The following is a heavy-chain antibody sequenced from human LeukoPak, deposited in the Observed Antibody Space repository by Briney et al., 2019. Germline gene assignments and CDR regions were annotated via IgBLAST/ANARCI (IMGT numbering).Heavy chain of an antibody. CDR2: INPNSGAT. D-gene: IGHD6-13*01. CDR1: GYTFTGYY. Sequence: ASVKVSCKASGYTFTGYYMHWVRQAPGQGLEWMGWINPNSGATNSARKFQGRATMNRDTSISTAYMELSRLRSDDTAVYYCARGSDSSSWYSPSDYWGQGTLVTVSS. J-gene: IGHJ4*02. CDR3: ARGSDSSSWYSPSDY. V-gene: IGHV1-2*02.